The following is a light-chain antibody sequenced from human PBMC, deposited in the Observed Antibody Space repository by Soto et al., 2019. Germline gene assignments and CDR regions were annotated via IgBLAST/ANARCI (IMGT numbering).Light chain of an antibody. CDR1: QTISSW. Sequence: DIEMTQSPSNLSGSVGDIATISCRASQTISSWLAWYQQKPGKAPKLLIYKASTLKSGVPSRFSGSGSGTEFTLTISSLQPDDFATYYCQQYDTYWTFGQGTKVDIK. V-gene: IGKV1-5*03. J-gene: IGKJ1*01. CDR3: QQYDTYWT. CDR2: KAS.